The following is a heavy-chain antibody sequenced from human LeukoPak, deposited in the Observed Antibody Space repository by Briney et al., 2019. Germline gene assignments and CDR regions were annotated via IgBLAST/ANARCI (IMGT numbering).Heavy chain of an antibody. J-gene: IGHJ4*02. D-gene: IGHD6-19*01. CDR1: GFTFSTYA. CDR2: ISYDGSNK. Sequence: GGSLRLSCAASGFTFSTYAVHWVRQAPGKGLEWVAVISYDGSNKYSADSVKGRFTISRDNSKNTLYLQMNSLRAEDTAVYYCAKGLYSSAWSWVDDWGQGTLVTVSS. V-gene: IGHV3-30*18. CDR3: AKGLYSSAWSWVDD.